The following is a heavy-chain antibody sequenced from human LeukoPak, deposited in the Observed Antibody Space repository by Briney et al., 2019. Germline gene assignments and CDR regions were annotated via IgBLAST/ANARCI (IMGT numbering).Heavy chain of an antibody. Sequence: PSETLSLTCTVSGGSFSNHYWSWIRQPPGQGLEWIGYIYHTGSTNYNPSLKSRVTISVDTSKNQFSLKLSSVTAADTAVYYCARGNYVDRFDPCGQGTQVTVSS. CDR3: ARGNYVDRFDP. V-gene: IGHV4-59*11. J-gene: IGHJ5*02. CDR1: GGSFSNHY. D-gene: IGHD4-17*01. CDR2: IYHTGST.